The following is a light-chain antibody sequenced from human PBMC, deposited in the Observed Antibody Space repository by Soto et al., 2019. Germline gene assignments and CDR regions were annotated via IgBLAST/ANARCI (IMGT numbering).Light chain of an antibody. CDR3: SSYTSTSTLAV. Sequence: QSALTQPASVSGSPGQSITISCTGTSSDVGGYNYVSWYQQHPGKAPKLMIYDVNNRPSGISNRFSGSKSGNTASLTISGLQDEDEADYYCSSYTSTSTLAVFGGGTQLTVL. CDR2: DVN. J-gene: IGLJ2*01. V-gene: IGLV2-14*03. CDR1: SSDVGGYNY.